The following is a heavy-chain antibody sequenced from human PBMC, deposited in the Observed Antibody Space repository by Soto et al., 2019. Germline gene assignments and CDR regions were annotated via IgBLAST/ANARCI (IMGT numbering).Heavy chain of an antibody. CDR1: GGSVSSGSYY. J-gene: IGHJ4*02. Sequence: SETLSLTCTVSGGSVSSGSYYWSWIRQPPGKGLEWIGYISDSGSTNYNPSLKSRVTISVDTSKNQFSLRLTSVTAADTAVYYCARQTSSGFGDGADYWGQGTLVTVSS. V-gene: IGHV4-61*01. CDR3: ARQTSSGFGDGADY. D-gene: IGHD3-10*01. CDR2: ISDSGST.